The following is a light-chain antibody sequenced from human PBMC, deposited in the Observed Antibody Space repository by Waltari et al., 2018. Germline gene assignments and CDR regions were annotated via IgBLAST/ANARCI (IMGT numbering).Light chain of an antibody. CDR3: QQYDNWLGT. V-gene: IGKV3-15*01. CDR2: GAS. J-gene: IGKJ1*01. Sequence: EIVLTQPPATLAVLPGERATLSCRASQSIRSNLAWYQLKPGQAPRLLIYGASTRATGIPARFSGSGSGTQFTLTISSLQSEDFAVYFCQQYDNWLGTFGQGTKVEIK. CDR1: QSIRSN.